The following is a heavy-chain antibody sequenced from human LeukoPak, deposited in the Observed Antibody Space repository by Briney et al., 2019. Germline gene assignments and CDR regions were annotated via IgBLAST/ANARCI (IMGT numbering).Heavy chain of an antibody. CDR2: FDHENGET. CDR1: RYTLTELS. Sequence: ASVKVSCKVSRYTLTELSMNWVRQGPGKGLEWMGSFDHENGETIYAQKFQGRVTMTEDTSTDTAYMELSSLSSEDTAVYYCATNQIIVGSTSSGFNKWGQGTLVTVSS. V-gene: IGHV1-24*01. J-gene: IGHJ4*02. D-gene: IGHD3-9*01. CDR3: ATNQIIVGSTSSGFNK.